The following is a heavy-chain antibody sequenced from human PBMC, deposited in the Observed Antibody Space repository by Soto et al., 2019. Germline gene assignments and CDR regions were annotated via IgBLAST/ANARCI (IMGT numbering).Heavy chain of an antibody. Sequence: QVQLVQSGAEVKKPGASVKVSGKASGYTLPSYAMNWLRQAPGQRLEWMGWINAGNGNTKYSQKFQGRVTITRDTSASTAYMELSSLRSEDTAVYYCARGGLALMDVWGQGTTVTVSS. CDR2: INAGNGNT. V-gene: IGHV1-3*01. CDR1: GYTLPSYA. J-gene: IGHJ6*02. CDR3: ARGGLALMDV. D-gene: IGHD3-16*01.